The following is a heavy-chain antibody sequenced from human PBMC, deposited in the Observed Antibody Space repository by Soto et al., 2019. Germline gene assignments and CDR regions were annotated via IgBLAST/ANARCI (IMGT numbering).Heavy chain of an antibody. J-gene: IGHJ4*02. V-gene: IGHV1-3*01. CDR3: ARDGGTAMVTAFDY. CDR2: INAGNGNT. Sequence: PSVKVSCKASGYTFTSYAMHWVRQAPGQRLEWMGWINAGNGNTKYSQKFQGRVTITRDTSASTAYMELSSLRSEDTAVYYCARDGGTAMVTAFDYWGQGTLVTVSS. D-gene: IGHD5-18*01. CDR1: GYTFTSYA.